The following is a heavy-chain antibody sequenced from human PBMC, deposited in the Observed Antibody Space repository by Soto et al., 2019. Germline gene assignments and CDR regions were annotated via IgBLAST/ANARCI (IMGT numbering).Heavy chain of an antibody. D-gene: IGHD3-3*01. J-gene: IGHJ4*02. V-gene: IGHV4-59*08. CDR3: KRHEGSDDFWSGPVYYFDY. Sequence: PSETLSLTCTVSGGSFSSYYWSWIRQPPGKGLEWIGYINYSGSTNYNPSLKSRVTISLDTSKNQFSLKLSSVTAADQAVYYCKRHEGSDDFWSGPVYYFDYWGQGILVTVSS. CDR2: INYSGST. CDR1: GGSFSSYY.